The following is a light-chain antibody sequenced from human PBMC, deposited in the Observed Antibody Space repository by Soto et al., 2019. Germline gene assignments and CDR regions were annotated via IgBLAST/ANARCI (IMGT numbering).Light chain of an antibody. V-gene: IGKV1-6*01. CDR2: AAS. J-gene: IGKJ2*01. CDR1: QGLRNE. CDR3: LQDYSYPYT. Sequence: AIQLTQSPSSLSASVGDRVTITCRASQGLRNELGWYHQRPGRAPKILIYAASTLSSGVPSRFSGSGSGTDFTLTITSLQPEDFGTYYCLQDYSYPYTFGQGTNLEIK.